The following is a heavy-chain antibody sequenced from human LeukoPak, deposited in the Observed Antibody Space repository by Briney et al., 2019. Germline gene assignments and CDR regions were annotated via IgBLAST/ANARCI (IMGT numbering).Heavy chain of an antibody. CDR3: ARDVLAAGATGTFDI. V-gene: IGHV3-48*01. D-gene: IGHD1-14*01. J-gene: IGHJ3*02. CDR1: GFTFSSYS. Sequence: PGGSLRLSCAASGFTFSSYSMNWVRQAPGKGLEWVSYISSSSSTIYYADSVKGRFTISRDNAKNSLYLQMNSLRAEDTAVYYCARDVLAAGATGTFDIWGQGTMVTVSS. CDR2: ISSSSSTI.